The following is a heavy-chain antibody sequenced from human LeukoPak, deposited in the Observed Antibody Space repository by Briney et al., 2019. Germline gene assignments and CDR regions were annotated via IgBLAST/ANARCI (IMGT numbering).Heavy chain of an antibody. CDR2: INPNNGGT. Sequence: GASVKVSCKASGYSFTGYYMNWVRQAPGQGLEWMGWINPNNGGTNYAQKFHGRFTMTRDTSISTAYMDLRRLRSDDTAVYYCAREPLTAYCGGDCYRDAFDIWGQGTMVTVSS. CDR1: GYSFTGYY. J-gene: IGHJ3*02. V-gene: IGHV1-2*02. CDR3: AREPLTAYCGGDCYRDAFDI. D-gene: IGHD2-21*02.